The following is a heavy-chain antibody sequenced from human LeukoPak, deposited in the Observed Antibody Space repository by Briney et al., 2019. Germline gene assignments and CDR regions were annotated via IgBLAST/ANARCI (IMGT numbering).Heavy chain of an antibody. CDR3: ARDSLLYCGGDCYFDY. V-gene: IGHV1-2*02. J-gene: IGHJ4*02. CDR1: RYTFTDYY. D-gene: IGHD2-21*02. Sequence: ASVKVSCKASRYTFTDYYMHWVRQAPGQRLEWMGWINPNSCGTNYPQKFQGRVTMTRDTSISTAYMELYSLTSDDTAMYYCARDSLLYCGGDCYFDYWGQGTLVTVSS. CDR2: INPNSCGT.